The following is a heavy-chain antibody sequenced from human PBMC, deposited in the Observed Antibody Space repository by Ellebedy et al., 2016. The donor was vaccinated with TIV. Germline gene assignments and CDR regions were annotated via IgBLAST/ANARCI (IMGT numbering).Heavy chain of an antibody. D-gene: IGHD5-12*01. CDR3: ARARAEYYYYGMDV. Sequence: SVKVSCXASGGTFSSYAISWVRQAPGQGLEWMGGIIPIFGTASYAQKFQGRVTITADESTSTAYMELSSLRSEDTAVYYCARARAEYYYYGMDVWGQGTTVTVSS. V-gene: IGHV1-69*13. CDR2: IIPIFGTA. CDR1: GGTFSSYA. J-gene: IGHJ6*02.